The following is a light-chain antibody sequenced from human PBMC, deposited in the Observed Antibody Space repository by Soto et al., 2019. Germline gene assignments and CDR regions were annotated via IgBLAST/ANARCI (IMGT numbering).Light chain of an antibody. CDR1: QAISTW. V-gene: IGKV1D-12*01. Sequence: DLQMTQSPSSVSASVGDRVTITCRASQAISTWLAWYQQKPGKAPKLLIYAASNLQTGVPSRFSGSGSGTDFTLTISSLQPEDFATYYCQQANSFPRTFGQGTKGEIK. CDR3: QQANSFPRT. CDR2: AAS. J-gene: IGKJ1*01.